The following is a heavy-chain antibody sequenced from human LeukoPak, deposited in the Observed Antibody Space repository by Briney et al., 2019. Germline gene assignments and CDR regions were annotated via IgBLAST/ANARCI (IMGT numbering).Heavy chain of an antibody. CDR1: GDSISSGDYY. CDR2: ISSSGST. CDR3: ARGPYSYDSSGAFDI. V-gene: IGHV4-61*02. J-gene: IGHJ3*02. Sequence: ASQTLSLTCTVSGDSISSGDYYWSWIRQPAGKGLEWIGRISSSGSTNYNPSLKSRVTISVDTSKNQFSLKLSSVTAADTAVYFCARGPYSYDSSGAFDIWGQGTMVTVSS. D-gene: IGHD3-22*01.